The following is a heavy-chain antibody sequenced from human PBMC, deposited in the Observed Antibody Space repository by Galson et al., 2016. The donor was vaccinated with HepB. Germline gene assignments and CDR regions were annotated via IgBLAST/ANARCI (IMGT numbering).Heavy chain of an antibody. Sequence: ETLSLTCTVSGGSISSSHYYCGWIRQPPGKGLEWIGNVYYSGSTYYNPSLKSRVTISVDTSQNQFSLKLTSVTAADTAVYYCATYLGGIVRASDYWGQGTLVTVSS. CDR1: GGSISSSHYY. CDR2: VYYSGST. D-gene: IGHD1-26*01. J-gene: IGHJ4*02. CDR3: ATYLGGIVRASDY. V-gene: IGHV4-39*01.